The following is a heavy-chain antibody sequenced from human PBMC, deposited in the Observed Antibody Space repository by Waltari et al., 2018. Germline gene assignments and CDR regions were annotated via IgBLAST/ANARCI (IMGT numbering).Heavy chain of an antibody. V-gene: IGHV4-59*11. Sequence: QVQLQESGPGLVKPSENLSLTCTVSGGSISSHYWSWHRQAPGKGLEWIGYIYYSGSTNYNPSLKSRVTISVDTSKNQFSLKLSSVTAADTAVYYCARERSGSYYGVYDAFDIWGQGTMVTVSS. CDR2: IYYSGST. CDR3: ARERSGSYYGVYDAFDI. CDR1: GGSISSHY. D-gene: IGHD1-26*01. J-gene: IGHJ3*02.